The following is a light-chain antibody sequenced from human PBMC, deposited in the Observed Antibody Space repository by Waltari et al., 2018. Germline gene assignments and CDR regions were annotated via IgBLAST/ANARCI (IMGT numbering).Light chain of an antibody. Sequence: DVVVTQSPLSLPVTLGQPASVSCRSSRSLAHSDGNTYLSWFHQRPGQSPRRLIYKVSNRDSGVPDRLSGSGSGTDFTLKINRVEAEDVGLYYCLHATFWPWTFGQGTKVEI. CDR3: LHATFWPWT. CDR1: RSLAHSDGNTY. V-gene: IGKV2-30*02. CDR2: KVS. J-gene: IGKJ1*01.